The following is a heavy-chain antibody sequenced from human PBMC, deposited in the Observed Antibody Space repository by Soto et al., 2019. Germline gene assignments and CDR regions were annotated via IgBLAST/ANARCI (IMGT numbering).Heavy chain of an antibody. D-gene: IGHD3-16*01. CDR2: MNAKSGDT. V-gene: IGHV1-8*01. Sequence: ASVKVSCKASGYTFSDFDINWLRQASGQGPEWMGWMNAKSGDTFFPQRLQGKFNMTWDTSLSTAYMEVGSLTSDDTAIYYCARGNPFNYAGFDVWGQGTTVTVSS. J-gene: IGHJ6*02. CDR3: ARGNPFNYAGFDV. CDR1: GYTFSDFD.